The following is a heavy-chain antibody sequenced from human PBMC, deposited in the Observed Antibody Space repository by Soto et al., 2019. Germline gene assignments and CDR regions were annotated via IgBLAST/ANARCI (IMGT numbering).Heavy chain of an antibody. D-gene: IGHD1-26*01. CDR2: IIPIFGPA. J-gene: IGHJ4*02. Sequence: GQGVEWVGGIIPIFGPANYAQKFQGRVTITADESTSTAYMELSSLRSEDTAVYYCARVGLGGSYYAYFDYWGQGTLVTVFS. CDR3: ARVGLGGSYYAYFDY. V-gene: IGHV1-69*01.